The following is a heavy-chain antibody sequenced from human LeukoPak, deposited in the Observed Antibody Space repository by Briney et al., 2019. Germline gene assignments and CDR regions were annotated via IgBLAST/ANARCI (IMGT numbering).Heavy chain of an antibody. CDR1: GYTFTSYY. V-gene: IGHV1-46*01. CDR3: ASGTTVTTPTD. J-gene: IGHJ4*02. CDR2: INPSGGST. D-gene: IGHD4-17*01. Sequence: ASVKVSCKASGYTFTSYYMHWVRQAPGQGLEWMGIINPSGGSTSYAQKFQGRVTMTRDMSTSTVYMELSSLRSEDTAVYFCASGTTVTTPTDWGQGTLVTVSS.